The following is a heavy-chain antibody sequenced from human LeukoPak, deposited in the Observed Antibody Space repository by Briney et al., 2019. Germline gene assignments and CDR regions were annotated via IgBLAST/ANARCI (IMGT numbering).Heavy chain of an antibody. CDR1: GFTFSSYA. V-gene: IGHV3-23*01. D-gene: IGHD4-23*01. CDR2: ISGSGGST. J-gene: IGHJ4*02. CDR3: AKEGRGGKGGTGDY. Sequence: SGGSLRLSCAASGFTFSSYAMSWVRQAPGKGLEWVSAISGSGGSTYYADSVKGRFTISRDNSKNTLYLQMNSLRAEDTAVYYCAKEGRGGKGGTGDYWGQGTLVTVSS.